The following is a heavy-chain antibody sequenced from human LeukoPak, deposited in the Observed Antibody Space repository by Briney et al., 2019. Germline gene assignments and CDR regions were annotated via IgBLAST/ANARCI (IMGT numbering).Heavy chain of an antibody. D-gene: IGHD7-27*01. J-gene: IGHJ4*02. CDR3: ARGKLGIVFDY. Sequence: KPSETLSLTCTVSGGSISSYYWSWIRQPPGKGLEWIGYIYYSGSTNYNPSLKSRVTISVDTSKNQFSQKLSSVTAADTAVYYCARGKLGIVFDYWGQGTLVTVSS. V-gene: IGHV4-59*01. CDR2: IYYSGST. CDR1: GGSISSYY.